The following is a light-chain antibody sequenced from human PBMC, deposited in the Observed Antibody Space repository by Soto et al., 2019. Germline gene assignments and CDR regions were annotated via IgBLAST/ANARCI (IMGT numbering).Light chain of an antibody. J-gene: IGKJ5*01. Sequence: IRMTQSPSSLSASVGDRVTITCRESQGISTSLSWYQQRPGKPPYLLIYGASTLQSGVPSRFSGSGSGTDFTLTISSLQPEDFATYYCQQSYSTPITFGQGTRLENK. CDR2: GAS. CDR1: QGISTS. V-gene: IGKV1-39*01. CDR3: QQSYSTPIT.